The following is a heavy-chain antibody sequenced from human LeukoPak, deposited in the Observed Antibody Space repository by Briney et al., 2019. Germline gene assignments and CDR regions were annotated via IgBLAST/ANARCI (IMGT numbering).Heavy chain of an antibody. Sequence: ASVKVSCKASGGTFSSYAISWVRQAPGQGLEWMGRIIPIFGTANYAQKFQGRVTITTDESTSTAYMELSSLRSEDTAVYYCARGDYGDYGGLDYWGQGTLVTVSS. CDR2: IIPIFGTA. J-gene: IGHJ4*02. V-gene: IGHV1-69*05. D-gene: IGHD4-17*01. CDR3: ARGDYGDYGGLDY. CDR1: GGTFSSYA.